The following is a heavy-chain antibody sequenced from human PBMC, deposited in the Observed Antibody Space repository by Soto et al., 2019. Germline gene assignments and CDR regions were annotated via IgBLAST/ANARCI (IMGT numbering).Heavy chain of an antibody. Sequence: AGGSLKLSCTTSGFTFNTYGMHWVRQAPGKGLEWVAIIWDDGSNKYYADTVKGRFTNSRDNSKNTLFLQMNSLRAEDTALYYCARSDCTGAYCYSWPSNYGVDVWGQGTTVTVSS. CDR3: ARSDCTGAYCYSWPSNYGVDV. CDR2: IWDDGSNK. CDR1: GFTFNTYG. J-gene: IGHJ6*02. V-gene: IGHV3-33*08. D-gene: IGHD2-21*02.